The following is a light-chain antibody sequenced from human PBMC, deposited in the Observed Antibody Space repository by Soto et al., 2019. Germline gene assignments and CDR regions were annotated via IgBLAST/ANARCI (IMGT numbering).Light chain of an antibody. Sequence: DIQMTQSPSTLSASVGDSVTISCRASQSISYWLAWFQQKPGEAPKVLIYDASILASGVPTRFSGSGYGTEFTLTISRLQPDDFATYYCQHFNGHFGGGTKVDIK. CDR1: QSISYW. J-gene: IGKJ4*01. CDR2: DAS. CDR3: QHFNGH. V-gene: IGKV1-5*01.